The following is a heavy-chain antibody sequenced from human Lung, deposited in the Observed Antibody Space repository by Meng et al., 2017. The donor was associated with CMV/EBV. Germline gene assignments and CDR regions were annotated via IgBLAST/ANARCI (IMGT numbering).Heavy chain of an antibody. J-gene: IGHJ4*02. CDR2: ISYSGST. V-gene: IGHV4-61*01. Sequence: CSVSGGSVNSPNYYWSWIRQSPGKGLEWIGYISYSGSTTYNPSLNSRVTIAMNKSKNQFSLNLFSLTPADSALYYCARQWAGSSFDYWGQGALVTVSS. CDR1: GGSVNSPNYY. D-gene: IGHD1-26*01. CDR3: ARQWAGSSFDY.